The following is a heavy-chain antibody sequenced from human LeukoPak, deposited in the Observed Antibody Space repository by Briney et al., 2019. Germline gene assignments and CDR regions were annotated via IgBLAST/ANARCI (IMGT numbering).Heavy chain of an antibody. CDR2: ISYDGSNK. Sequence: PGGSLRLSCAASGFTFSSYAMHWVRQAPGKGLEWVAVISYDGSNKYYADSVKGRFTISRDNSKNTLYLQMNSLRAEDTAVYYCARDPPPTEHYYDSSGYYGYWGQGTLVTVSS. J-gene: IGHJ4*02. CDR3: ARDPPPTEHYYDSSGYYGY. D-gene: IGHD3-22*01. CDR1: GFTFSSYA. V-gene: IGHV3-30*14.